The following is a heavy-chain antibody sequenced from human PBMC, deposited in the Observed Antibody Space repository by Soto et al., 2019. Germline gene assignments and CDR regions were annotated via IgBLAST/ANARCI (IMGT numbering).Heavy chain of an antibody. V-gene: IGHV1-69*01. CDR3: ARDFSSGWQNYYYYGMDV. D-gene: IGHD6-19*01. CDR1: GGTFSSYA. J-gene: IGHJ6*02. CDR2: IIPIFGTA. Sequence: QVQLVQSGAEVKKPGSSVKVSCKASGGTFSSYAISWVRQAPGQGLEWMGGIIPIFGTANYAQKVQGRVTITADESTSTAYMELSSLRSEDTAVYYCARDFSSGWQNYYYYGMDVWGQGTTVTVSS.